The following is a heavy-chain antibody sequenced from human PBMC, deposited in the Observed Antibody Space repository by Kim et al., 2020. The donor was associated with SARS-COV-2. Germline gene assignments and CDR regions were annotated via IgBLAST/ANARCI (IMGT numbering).Heavy chain of an antibody. CDR2: VSSRSSYI. CDR3: ARHRGGESVAGTRLDY. CDR1: VFTFSSYS. Sequence: GGSLRLSCAASVFTFSSYSMSWVRQAPGKGLEWVASVSSRSSYIYHADSVKGRFTISRDNAKNSLYLQMNSLRAEGTAVYYCARHRGGESVAGTRLDYWG. D-gene: IGHD6-19*01. J-gene: IGHJ4*01. V-gene: IGHV3-21*01.